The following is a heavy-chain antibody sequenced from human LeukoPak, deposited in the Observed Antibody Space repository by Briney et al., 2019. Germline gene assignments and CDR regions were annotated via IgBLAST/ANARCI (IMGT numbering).Heavy chain of an antibody. D-gene: IGHD3-10*01. J-gene: IGHJ3*02. CDR1: GFSFSSSG. V-gene: IGHV3-33*01. Sequence: GRSLRLSCAASGFSFSSSGMHWVRQAPGKGLEWVAIIWFDGTTKYYADSVKGRFTISKDSSKNTLYLHMNSLRAEDTAVYYCARDKNYYGSESPSLDAFDIWGQGTMVTVSS. CDR3: ARDKNYYGSESPSLDAFDI. CDR2: IWFDGTTK.